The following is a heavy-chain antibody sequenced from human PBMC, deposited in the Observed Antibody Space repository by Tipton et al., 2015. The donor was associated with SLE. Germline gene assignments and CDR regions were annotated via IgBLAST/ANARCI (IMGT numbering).Heavy chain of an antibody. Sequence: QSGPEVKQPGSSVKVSCKASGGTFNNYAINWVRQAPGHGLEWMGGSIPVFETPNYAQKFHGRLTLITDASTSTAYMEMQSLRSEDTAVYHCARGGLVDWLLSQPFDYWGQGTLVTVSS. J-gene: IGHJ4*02. CDR1: GGTFNNYA. V-gene: IGHV1-69*05. CDR2: SIPVFETP. D-gene: IGHD3/OR15-3a*01. CDR3: ARGGLVDWLLSQPFDY.